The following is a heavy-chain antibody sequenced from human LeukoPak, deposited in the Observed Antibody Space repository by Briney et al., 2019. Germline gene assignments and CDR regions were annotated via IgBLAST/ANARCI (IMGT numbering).Heavy chain of an antibody. D-gene: IGHD1-26*01. Sequence: GGSLRLSCAASGFTFSNAWMSWVRQAPGKGLEWVAVISYDGSNKYYADSVKGRFTISRDNSKNTLYLQMNSLRAEDTAVYYCAKDWDPDYWGQGTLVTVSS. CDR1: GFTFSNAW. J-gene: IGHJ4*02. CDR3: AKDWDPDY. CDR2: ISYDGSNK. V-gene: IGHV3-30*18.